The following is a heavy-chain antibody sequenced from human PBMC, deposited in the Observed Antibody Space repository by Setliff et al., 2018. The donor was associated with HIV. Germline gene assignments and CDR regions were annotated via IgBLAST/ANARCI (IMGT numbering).Heavy chain of an antibody. V-gene: IGHV3-7*01. CDR2: IKQDGSEK. J-gene: IGHJ3*02. CDR1: EFTFSSYW. Sequence: GGSLRLSCAASEFTFSSYWMSWVRQAPGKGLEWVANIKQDGSEKYYVDSVKGRFTISRDNAKNSLYLQMNSLRAEDTAVYYCARDLYYYDSSGPPDAFDIWGQGTMVTVSS. D-gene: IGHD3-22*01. CDR3: ARDLYYYDSSGPPDAFDI.